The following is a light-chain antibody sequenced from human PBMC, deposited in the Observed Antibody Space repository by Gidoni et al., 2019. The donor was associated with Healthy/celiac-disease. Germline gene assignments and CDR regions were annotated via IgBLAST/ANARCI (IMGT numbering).Light chain of an antibody. CDR3: QQYNNWPLT. CDR1: QSVSSN. V-gene: IGKV3-15*01. Sequence: DIVMTQSPATLSVSPGERATLSCMASQSVSSNLAWYQQKPGQAPRLLIYGASTRATGIPASFSGSGSGTEFTLTISSLQSEDFAVYYCQQYNNWPLTFGGGTKVEIK. CDR2: GAS. J-gene: IGKJ4*01.